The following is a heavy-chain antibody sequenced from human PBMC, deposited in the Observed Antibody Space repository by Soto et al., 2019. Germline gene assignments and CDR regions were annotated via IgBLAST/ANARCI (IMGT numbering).Heavy chain of an antibody. Sequence: GGSLRLSCAASGFTFSSYAMHWVRQAPGKGLEWVAVISYDGSNKYYADSVKGRFTISRDNSKNTLYLQMNSLRAEDTAVYYCARTSKQLVYYFDYWGQGTLVTVSS. V-gene: IGHV3-30-3*01. CDR3: ARTSKQLVYYFDY. J-gene: IGHJ4*02. CDR2: ISYDGSNK. D-gene: IGHD6-13*01. CDR1: GFTFSSYA.